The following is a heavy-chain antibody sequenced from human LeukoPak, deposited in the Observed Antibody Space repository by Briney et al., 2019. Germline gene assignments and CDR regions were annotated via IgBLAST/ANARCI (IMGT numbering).Heavy chain of an antibody. CDR1: GGSISSRGYY. Sequence: SETLSLTCTVSGGSISSRGYYWGWIRQPPGKGLEWIGSMYYSGSTYYNPSLKSRVTISVDTSKNQFSLKLSPVTAADTAVYYCARIPTYYDFWSGYSSRLPNYYYYYMDVWGKGTTVTVSS. CDR3: ARIPTYYDFWSGYSSRLPNYYYYYMDV. CDR2: MYYSGST. D-gene: IGHD3-3*01. V-gene: IGHV4-39*07. J-gene: IGHJ6*03.